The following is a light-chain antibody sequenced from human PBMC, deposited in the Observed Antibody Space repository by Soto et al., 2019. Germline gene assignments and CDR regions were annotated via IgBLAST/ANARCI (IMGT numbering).Light chain of an antibody. J-gene: IGKJ1*01. CDR1: QSISSW. Sequence: DIQTTQYNSTLSASVGDRFTITCLASQSISSWLAWYQQKPGKAPKLLIYDASSLESGVPSRFSGSGSGTEFTLTISSLQPDDFATYYCQQYNSYSQPFGQGTNVDIK. CDR3: QQYNSYSQP. V-gene: IGKV1-5*01. CDR2: DAS.